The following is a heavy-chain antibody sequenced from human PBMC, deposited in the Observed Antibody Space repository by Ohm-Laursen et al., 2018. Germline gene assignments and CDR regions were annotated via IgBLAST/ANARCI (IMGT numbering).Heavy chain of an antibody. Sequence: SVKVSCKVAGYTLSGLSMHWVRQVPGQGLEWMGIINPSGGSTSNAQNFQGRVTMTRNTSISTAYMELSSLRSEDTAVYYCARGLFAPGVIRSHWGQGTLVTVSS. D-gene: IGHD3-16*02. J-gene: IGHJ4*02. CDR1: GYTLSGLS. CDR3: ARGLFAPGVIRSH. CDR2: INPSGGST. V-gene: IGHV1-46*01.